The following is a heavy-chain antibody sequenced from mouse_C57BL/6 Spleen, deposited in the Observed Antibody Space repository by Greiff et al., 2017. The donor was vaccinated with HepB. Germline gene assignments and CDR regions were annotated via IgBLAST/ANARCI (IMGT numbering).Heavy chain of an antibody. CDR1: GYTFTGYW. Sequence: VQLQQPGAELVKPGASVKMSCKASGYTFTGYWITWVRQRPGQGLEWIGDIYPGSGSTNYNETFKSKATLTVDTSSSTANLQLSSLTSEDSAVYYRAPHGNYWYLDVWGKGTTVTVSS. J-gene: IGHJ1*03. CDR2: IYPGSGST. V-gene: IGHV1-55*01. CDR3: APHGNYWYLDV. D-gene: IGHD2-1*01.